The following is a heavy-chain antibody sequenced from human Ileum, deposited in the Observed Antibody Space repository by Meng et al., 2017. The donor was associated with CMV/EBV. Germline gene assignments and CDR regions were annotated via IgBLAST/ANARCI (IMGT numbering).Heavy chain of an antibody. CDR2: INSDGSST. Sequence: EGLLVEAGGGLVQPGGSLRLSCAASGTTFSSYWMHWVRQAPGKGLVWVARINSDGSSTSYADFVKGRLTISRDNAKNTLYLQMNSLRVEDTAMYYCVRDFGDVGTTNAFDYWGQGTLVTVSS. D-gene: IGHD1-26*01. V-gene: IGHV3-74*01. CDR3: VRDFGDVGTTNAFDY. CDR1: GTTFSSYW. J-gene: IGHJ4*02.